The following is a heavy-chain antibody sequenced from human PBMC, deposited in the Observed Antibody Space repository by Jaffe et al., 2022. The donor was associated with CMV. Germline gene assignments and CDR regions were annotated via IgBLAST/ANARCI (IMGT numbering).Heavy chain of an antibody. Sequence: EVQLVESGGGLVQPGRSLRLSCTTSGFTFGDYAMSWVRQAPGKGLEWVGFIRSKAYGGTTEYAASVKGRFSISRDDSKSIAYLQLNSLKTEDTAVYYCTRVGRLHYDFWIWGQGTLVTVSS. J-gene: IGHJ4*02. D-gene: IGHD3-3*01. CDR2: IRSKAYGGTT. CDR1: GFTFGDYA. CDR3: TRVGRLHYDFWI. V-gene: IGHV3-49*04.